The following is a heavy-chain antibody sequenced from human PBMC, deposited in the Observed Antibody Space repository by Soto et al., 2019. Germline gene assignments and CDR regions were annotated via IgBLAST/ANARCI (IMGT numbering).Heavy chain of an antibody. CDR3: AGLTPNFDY. J-gene: IGHJ4*02. D-gene: IGHD1-20*01. CDR1: GGSISSYY. V-gene: IGHV4-59*08. CDR2: IYYGGST. Sequence: QVQLQESGPGLVKPSETLSLTCTVSGGSISSYYWSWIRQPPGKGLEWTGYIYYGGSTNYNPSLKXLXTIXVDTSKNPFSLKRSSVTAADTAVYYCAGLTPNFDYWGQGTLVTVSS.